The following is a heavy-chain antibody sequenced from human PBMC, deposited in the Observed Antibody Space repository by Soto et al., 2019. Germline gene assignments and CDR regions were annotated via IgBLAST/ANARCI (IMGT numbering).Heavy chain of an antibody. V-gene: IGHV4-59*01. Sequence: QVQLQESGPGLVKPSETLSLTCTVSAGSISSYYWSWIRQPPGKGLEWIGYIYYSGSTNSNPSLKSRVTISVDTSKNQFSLKLSSVTAAETAVYYCARETSDFWSGWTSYGMDVW. J-gene: IGHJ6*01. CDR3: ARETSDFWSGWTSYGMDV. CDR2: IYYSGST. CDR1: AGSISSYY. D-gene: IGHD3-3*01.